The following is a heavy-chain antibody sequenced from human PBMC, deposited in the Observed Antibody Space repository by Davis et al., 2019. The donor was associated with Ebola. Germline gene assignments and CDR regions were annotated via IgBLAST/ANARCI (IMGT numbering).Heavy chain of an antibody. Sequence: GESLKISCKGSGYSFTSYWIGWVRQMPGKGLEWMGIIYPGDSDTRYSPSFQGQVTISADKSISTAYLQWSSLKASDTAMYYCARGPTNSGYDYFLGYYFDYWGQGTLVTVSS. J-gene: IGHJ4*02. D-gene: IGHD5-12*01. V-gene: IGHV5-51*01. CDR3: ARGPTNSGYDYFLGYYFDY. CDR2: IYPGDSDT. CDR1: GYSFTSYW.